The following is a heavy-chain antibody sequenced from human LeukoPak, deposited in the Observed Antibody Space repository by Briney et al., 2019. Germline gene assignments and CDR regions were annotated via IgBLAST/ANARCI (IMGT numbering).Heavy chain of an antibody. D-gene: IGHD1-14*01. CDR1: EFTFTNYA. J-gene: IGHJ4*02. Sequence: GGSLRLSCAAPEFTFTNYAMSGVRQAPGKGLEGVSVIYSGGSTYYADSVKGRFTISRDNSKNTLYLQMNSLRAEDTAVYYCARVPRNKYYFDYWGQGTLVTVSS. CDR2: IYSGGST. CDR3: ARVPRNKYYFDY. V-gene: IGHV3-66*01.